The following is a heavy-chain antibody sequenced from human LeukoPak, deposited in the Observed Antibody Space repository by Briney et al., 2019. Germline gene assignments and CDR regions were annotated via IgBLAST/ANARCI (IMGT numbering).Heavy chain of an antibody. CDR2: IYYSGST. Sequence: KTSETLSLTCTVSGGSISSSSYYWGWIRQPPGKGLEWIGSIYYSGSTYYNPSLKSRVTISVDTSKNQFSLKLSSVTAADTAVYYCARDEDQGTIFGVTANWFDPWGQGTLVTVSS. CDR3: ARDEDQGTIFGVTANWFDP. J-gene: IGHJ5*02. D-gene: IGHD3-3*01. V-gene: IGHV4-39*07. CDR1: GGSISSSSYY.